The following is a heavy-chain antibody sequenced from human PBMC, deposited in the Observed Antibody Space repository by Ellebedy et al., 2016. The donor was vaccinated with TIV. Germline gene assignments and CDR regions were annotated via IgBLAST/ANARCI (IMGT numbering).Heavy chain of an antibody. D-gene: IGHD4-17*01. V-gene: IGHV3-30*06. Sequence: PGGSLRLSCAASGFTFSSYGMHWVRQAPGKGLEWVAAISYDGSNEFYAGSVKGRFTISRDNSKNTLYLQMDSLTAEDTAVYYCARGAVNHYFDYWGQGTLVTVSS. J-gene: IGHJ4*02. CDR3: ARGAVNHYFDY. CDR2: ISYDGSNE. CDR1: GFTFSSYG.